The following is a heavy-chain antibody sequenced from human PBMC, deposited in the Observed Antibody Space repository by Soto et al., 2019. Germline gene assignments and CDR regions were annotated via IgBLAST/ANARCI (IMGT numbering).Heavy chain of an antibody. CDR1: GFTFSYYV. CDR3: AKDERDAVAI. CDR2: IWNDGSNK. J-gene: IGHJ3*02. V-gene: IGHV3-33*06. Sequence: GGSLRLSCAASGFTFSYYVMHWVRQAPGKGLEWVAVIWNDGSNKYYSDSVEGRFTISRDNSNNTLSLQMNSLTAEDTAVYYCAKDERDAVAIWGQGTMVTVSS.